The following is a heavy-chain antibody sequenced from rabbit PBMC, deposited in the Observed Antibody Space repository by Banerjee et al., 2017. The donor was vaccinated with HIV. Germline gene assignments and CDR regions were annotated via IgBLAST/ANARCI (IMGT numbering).Heavy chain of an antibody. CDR2: IYAASSGST. J-gene: IGHJ4*01. CDR3: ARDLAGAIGWNYNL. Sequence: QSLEESGGDLVKPGASLTLTCTASGFSLNIYEMCWVRQAPGKGLEWIACIYAASSGSTWYASWAKGRFTISKTSSTTVTLQMTSLTAADTATYFCARDLAGAIGWNYNLWGPGTLVTVS. V-gene: IGHV1S40*01. D-gene: IGHD4-1*01. CDR1: GFSLNIYE.